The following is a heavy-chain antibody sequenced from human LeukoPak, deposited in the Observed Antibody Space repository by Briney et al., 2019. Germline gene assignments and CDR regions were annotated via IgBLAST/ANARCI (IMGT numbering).Heavy chain of an antibody. J-gene: IGHJ4*02. D-gene: IGHD4/OR15-4a*01. Sequence: TGGSLRLSCAASGFTLSSSNMNWVRQTPDKGLEWVASISTSGGRTYYADSVKGRFTASRDNPKNTLYLQMDSLRVEDTAIYYCAKDLRNGENYGFLDYWGQGTLVTVSS. CDR2: ISTSGGRT. V-gene: IGHV3-23*01. CDR1: GFTLSSSN. CDR3: AKDLRNGENYGFLDY.